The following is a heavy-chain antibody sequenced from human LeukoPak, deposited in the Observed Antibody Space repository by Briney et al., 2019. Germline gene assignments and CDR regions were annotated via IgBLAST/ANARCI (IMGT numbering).Heavy chain of an antibody. Sequence: ASVKVSCKASGYTFTGYYMHWVRQAPGQGLEWMGWINPNSGGTNYAQKFQGRVTMTRDTSISTAYMELSRLRSDDTAVYYCARERVDCSGGSCYRLAFDIWGQGTMVTVSS. CDR2: INPNSGGT. V-gene: IGHV1-2*02. J-gene: IGHJ3*02. CDR1: GYTFTGYY. D-gene: IGHD2-15*01. CDR3: ARERVDCSGGSCYRLAFDI.